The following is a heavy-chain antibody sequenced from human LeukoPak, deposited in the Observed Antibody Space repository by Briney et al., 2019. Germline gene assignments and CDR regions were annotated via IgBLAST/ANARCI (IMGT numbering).Heavy chain of an antibody. CDR3: ASIRAQTHRFDP. J-gene: IGHJ5*02. D-gene: IGHD4/OR15-4a*01. CDR2: IYYSGST. V-gene: IGHV4-59*08. CDR1: GGSISSYY. Sequence: SETLSLTCTVSGGSISSYYWSWIRQPPGKGLEWIGYIYYSGSTNYNPSLKSRVTISVDTSKNQFSLKLSSVTAADTAVYYCASIRAQTHRFDPWGQGTLVTVSS.